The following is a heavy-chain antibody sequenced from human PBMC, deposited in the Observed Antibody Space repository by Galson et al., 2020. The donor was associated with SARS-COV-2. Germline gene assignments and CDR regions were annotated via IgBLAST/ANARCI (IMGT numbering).Heavy chain of an antibody. CDR2: IFIAGGT. J-gene: IGHJ4*02. Sequence: GGSLRLSCAASGFTVGSDYMTWVRQAPGKGLEWISVIFIAGGTNYADSVKGRFTISRDNSKNTLFLQMNNLRVDDTAVYYCATPGGADWGQGIRVTVSS. V-gene: IGHV3-53*01. CDR1: GFTVGSDY. D-gene: IGHD3-10*01. CDR3: ATPGGAD.